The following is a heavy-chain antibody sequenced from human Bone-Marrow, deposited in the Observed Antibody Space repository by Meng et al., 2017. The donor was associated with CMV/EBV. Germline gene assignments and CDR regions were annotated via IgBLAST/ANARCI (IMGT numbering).Heavy chain of an antibody. CDR3: ARDTAIAVAGTLDY. J-gene: IGHJ4*02. D-gene: IGHD6-19*01. CDR2: IIPILGIA. Sequence: SVKVSCKASGGTFSSYAISWVRQAPGQGLEWMGGIIPILGIANYAQKFQGRVTITADKSTSTAYMELSSLRSDDTAVYYCARDTAIAVAGTLDYWGQGTLVTVSS. CDR1: GGTFSSYA. V-gene: IGHV1-69*10.